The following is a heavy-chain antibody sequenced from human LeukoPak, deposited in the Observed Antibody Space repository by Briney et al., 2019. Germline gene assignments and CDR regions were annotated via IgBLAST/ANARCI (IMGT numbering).Heavy chain of an antibody. CDR2: ISYGGSNK. Sequence: GGSLRLSCAASGFTFSSYGMHWVRQAPGEGLEWVAVISYGGSNKYYADSVKGRFTISRDNSKNTLYLQMNSLRAEDTAVYYCAKDGRRNYYGSGSYLWYFDLWGRGTLVTVSS. CDR3: AKDGRRNYYGSGSYLWYFDL. D-gene: IGHD3-10*01. V-gene: IGHV3-30*18. CDR1: GFTFSSYG. J-gene: IGHJ2*01.